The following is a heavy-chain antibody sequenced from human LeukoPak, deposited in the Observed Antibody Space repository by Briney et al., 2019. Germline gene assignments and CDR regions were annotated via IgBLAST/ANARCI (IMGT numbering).Heavy chain of an antibody. CDR2: IYPGDSDT. Sequence: GESLKISCKGSGYSFTSYWIGWVRQMPGKGLEWMGIIYPGDSDTRYSPSFQGQVTISADKSISTAYLQWSSLKASDTAMYYCARSSSYCSSTSRPFDYWGQGTLVTVSS. J-gene: IGHJ4*02. D-gene: IGHD2-2*01. CDR3: ARSSSYCSSTSRPFDY. CDR1: GYSFTSYW. V-gene: IGHV5-51*01.